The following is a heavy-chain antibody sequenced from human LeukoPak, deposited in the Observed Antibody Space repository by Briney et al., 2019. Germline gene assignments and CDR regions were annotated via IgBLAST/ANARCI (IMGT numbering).Heavy chain of an antibody. CDR1: GFTFSSYS. D-gene: IGHD2-2*01. Sequence: SGGSLRLSCAASGFTFSSYSMNWVRQAPGKGLEWIGSIYYSGSTYYNPSLKSRVTISVDTSKNQFSLKLSSVTAADTAVYYCARDGRCSSTSCPGAFDPWGQGTLVTVSS. CDR3: ARDGRCSSTSCPGAFDP. J-gene: IGHJ5*02. CDR2: IYYSGST. V-gene: IGHV4-39*07.